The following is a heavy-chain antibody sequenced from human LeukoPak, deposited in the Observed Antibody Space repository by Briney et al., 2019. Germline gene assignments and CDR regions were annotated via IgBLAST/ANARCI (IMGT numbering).Heavy chain of an antibody. V-gene: IGHV4-39*07. CDR1: GGSISSSSYY. CDR2: TYYSGST. Sequence: SETLSLTCTVSGGSISSSSYYWGWIRQPPGKGLEWIGSTYYSGSTYYNPSLKSRVTISVDTSKNQFSLKLSSVTAADTAVYYCASVSARPHWGQGTLVTVSS. J-gene: IGHJ4*02. CDR3: ASVSARPH.